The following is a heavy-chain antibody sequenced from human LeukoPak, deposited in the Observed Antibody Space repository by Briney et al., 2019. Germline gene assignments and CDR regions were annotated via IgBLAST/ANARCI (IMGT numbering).Heavy chain of an antibody. CDR1: GGSISSSSYY. J-gene: IGHJ5*02. CDR2: IYYSGST. D-gene: IGHD6-13*01. Sequence: SETLSLTCTVSGGSISSSSYYWGWIRQPPGKGLEWIGSIYYSGSTYYNPSLKSRVTISVGTSKNQFSLKLSSVTAADTAVYYCARGYSRAAGTRWFDPWGQGTLVTVSS. CDR3: ARGYSRAAGTRWFDP. V-gene: IGHV4-39*07.